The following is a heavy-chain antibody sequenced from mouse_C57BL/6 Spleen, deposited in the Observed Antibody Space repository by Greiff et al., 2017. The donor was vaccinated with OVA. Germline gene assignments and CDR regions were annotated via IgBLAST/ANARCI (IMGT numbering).Heavy chain of an antibody. CDR1: GFTFSNYW. CDR2: IRLKSDNYAT. CDR3: TGGSNYLDYDAMDY. D-gene: IGHD2-5*01. J-gene: IGHJ4*01. V-gene: IGHV6-3*01. Sequence: VQLKESGGGLVQPGGSMKLSCVASGFTFSNYWMNWVRQSPEKGLEWVAQIRLKSDNYATHYAESVKGRFTISRDDSKSSVYLQMNNLRAEDTGIYYCTGGSNYLDYDAMDYWGQGTSVTVSS.